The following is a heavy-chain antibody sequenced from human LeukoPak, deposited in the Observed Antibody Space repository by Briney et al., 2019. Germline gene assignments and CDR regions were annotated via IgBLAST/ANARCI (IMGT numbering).Heavy chain of an antibody. CDR2: VSGSGAYT. CDR1: GFTFSNYA. J-gene: IGHJ6*02. Sequence: GGSLRLSCAATGFTFSNYAMNWVRQAPGKGLEWVSAVSGSGAYTYYVDSVRGRFTISRDNSKHTLYLQLNSLTAEDTAVYYCAKARDIVVVPAAMCALDVWGQGTTVTVSS. V-gene: IGHV3-23*01. D-gene: IGHD2-2*01. CDR3: AKARDIVVVPAAMCALDV.